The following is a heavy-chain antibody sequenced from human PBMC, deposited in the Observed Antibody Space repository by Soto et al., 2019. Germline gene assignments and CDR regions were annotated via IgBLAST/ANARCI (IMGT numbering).Heavy chain of an antibody. CDR1: GGSISSNY. J-gene: IGHJ6*03. CDR3: ASLSRSDPLYYYYYYMDV. Sequence: SETLSLTCTVSGGSISSNYWSWIRQPPGKGLEWIGYIYYSGTTNYNPSLKSRVTISLDTPKNQFSLKLSSVTAADTAVYYCASLSRSDPLYYYYYYMDVSGKATT. V-gene: IGHV4-59*08. CDR2: IYYSGTT.